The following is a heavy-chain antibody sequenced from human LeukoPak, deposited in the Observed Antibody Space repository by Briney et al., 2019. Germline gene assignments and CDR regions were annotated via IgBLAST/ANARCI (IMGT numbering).Heavy chain of an antibody. CDR3: ARGARGSGTASDY. Sequence: GGSLRLSCAASGFTFSRYWMSWVRQAPGKGLEWVANIKQDGSEKNYVDSVKGRFTISRDNAKNSEYLQMNSLRVEDTAMYYCARGARGSGTASDYWGQGTLVTVSS. CDR2: IKQDGSEK. V-gene: IGHV3-7*01. J-gene: IGHJ4*02. D-gene: IGHD3-10*01. CDR1: GFTFSRYW.